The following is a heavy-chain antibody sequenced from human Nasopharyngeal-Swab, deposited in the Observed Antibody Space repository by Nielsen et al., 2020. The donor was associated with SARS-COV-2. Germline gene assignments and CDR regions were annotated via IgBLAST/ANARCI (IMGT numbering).Heavy chain of an antibody. Sequence: GESLKISCAASGFSVSSYWMHWVRQAPGKGLVWVSRMNEDGSTTNYADSVKGRFTISRDNAKNTLYLQMNSLRAEDTAVYYCSRDTFGPYDPWGQGTLVTVSS. D-gene: IGHD2/OR15-2a*01. CDR2: MNEDGSTT. CDR3: SRDTFGPYDP. V-gene: IGHV3-74*01. CDR1: GFSVSSYW. J-gene: IGHJ5*02.